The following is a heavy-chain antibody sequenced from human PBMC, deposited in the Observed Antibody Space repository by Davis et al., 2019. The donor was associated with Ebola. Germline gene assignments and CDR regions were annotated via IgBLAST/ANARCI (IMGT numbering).Heavy chain of an antibody. CDR3: ARDSSYYDILTGYWGGFDP. J-gene: IGHJ5*02. V-gene: IGHV4-59*01. Sequence: MPSETLSLTCTVSGGSISSYYWSWIRHPPGKGLEWIGYIYYSGSTNYNPSLKSRVTISVDTSKNQFSLKLSSVTAADTAVYYCARDSSYYDILTGYWGGFDPWGQGTLVTVSS. CDR1: GGSISSYY. CDR2: IYYSGST. D-gene: IGHD3-9*01.